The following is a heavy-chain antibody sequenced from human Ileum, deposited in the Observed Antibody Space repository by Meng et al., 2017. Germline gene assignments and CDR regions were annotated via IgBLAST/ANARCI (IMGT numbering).Heavy chain of an antibody. D-gene: IGHD6-19*01. CDR3: ARVAVTGIGYFQY. CDR1: GYTFTSHY. CDR2: INGGTGNT. Sequence: GQSGAGVKKPGASGKVSCKATGYTFTSHYIHWWRQAPGQGLEWMGWINGGTGNTEYSQNFQGRITFTRDTAASTVYMELSSLRSEDTAVFYCARVAVTGIGYFQYWGQGTLVTVSS. V-gene: IGHV1-3*01. J-gene: IGHJ1*01.